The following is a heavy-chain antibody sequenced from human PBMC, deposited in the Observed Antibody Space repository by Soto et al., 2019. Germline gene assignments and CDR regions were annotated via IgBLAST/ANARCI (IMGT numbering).Heavy chain of an antibody. Sequence: GSLRLSCAASGFTFSSYGMHWVRQAPGKGLEWVAVISYDGSNKYYADSVKGRFTISGDNSKNTLYLQMNSLRAEDTAVYYCVRFSGLDVWGQGTTVTVSS. V-gene: IGHV3-30*03. CDR3: VRFSGLDV. CDR1: GFTFSSYG. CDR2: ISYDGSNK. J-gene: IGHJ6*02.